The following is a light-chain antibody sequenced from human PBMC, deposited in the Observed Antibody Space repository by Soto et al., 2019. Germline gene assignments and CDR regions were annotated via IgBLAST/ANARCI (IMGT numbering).Light chain of an antibody. CDR1: QSVSSNY. Sequence: EIVLTQSPGTLSLSTGERATLSCRASQSVSSNYLAWYQQKPGQAPRPLIYGASSRATGIPDRFSGSGSGTDFTLTISRLEPEDFAVYYCQQYGSSPRTFGQGRRLEI. CDR3: QQYGSSPRT. V-gene: IGKV3-20*01. J-gene: IGKJ5*01. CDR2: GAS.